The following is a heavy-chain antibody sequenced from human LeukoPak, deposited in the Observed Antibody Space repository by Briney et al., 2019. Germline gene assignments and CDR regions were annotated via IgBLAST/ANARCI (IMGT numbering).Heavy chain of an antibody. CDR2: IIPIFGTA. V-gene: IGHV1-69*05. CDR1: GGSFSSYA. Sequence: SVKVSCKASGGSFSSYAISWVRQAPGQGLERMGRIIPIFGTAHYAQKFQGRVTITTDESTSTAYMELSSLRSEDTAMYYCAREDSSGWSADYMDVWGKGTAVTVSS. CDR3: AREDSSGWSADYMDV. J-gene: IGHJ6*03. D-gene: IGHD6-19*01.